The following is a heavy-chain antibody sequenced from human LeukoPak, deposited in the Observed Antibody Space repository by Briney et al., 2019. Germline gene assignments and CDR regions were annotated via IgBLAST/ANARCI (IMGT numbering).Heavy chain of an antibody. J-gene: IGHJ3*02. Sequence: GESLKISLQGSGYSFTTYWFAWGRQIPGKGLEWMGIIYPRDSDTRYSPSFQGQSTISADKSINTAYLQWSGLKASDTAVYYWARYVTTASAARGFDIWGGGTMVTVAS. V-gene: IGHV5-51*01. D-gene: IGHD1-14*01. CDR2: IYPRDSDT. CDR1: GYSFTTYW. CDR3: ARYVTTASAARGFDI.